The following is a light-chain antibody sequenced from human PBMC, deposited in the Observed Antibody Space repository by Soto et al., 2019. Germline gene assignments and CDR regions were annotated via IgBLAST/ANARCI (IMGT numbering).Light chain of an antibody. CDR2: DVS. V-gene: IGLV2-14*01. Sequence: QSALTQPASVSGSPGQSISLSCTGTSSDVGGYKFVSWYQQHPGKAPQLIIDDVSNRPSGVSNRFSGSKSGNTASLTISGLQAEDEADYYCSSYTSSRTYVFGTGTKLTVL. CDR3: SSYTSSRTYV. J-gene: IGLJ1*01. CDR1: SSDVGGYKF.